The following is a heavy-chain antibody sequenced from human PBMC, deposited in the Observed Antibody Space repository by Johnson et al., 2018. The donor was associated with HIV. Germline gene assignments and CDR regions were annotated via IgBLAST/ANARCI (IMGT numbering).Heavy chain of an antibody. CDR2: IYSGGST. CDR1: GFTVSSNY. V-gene: IGHV3-66*02. D-gene: IGHD1-26*01. CDR3: AREGGIVAAQGDAFDI. Sequence: VQLVESGGGLVQPGGSLRLSCAASGFTVSSNYMSWVRQAPGKGLEWVSVIYSGGSTYYADSVKVRFPISRDNSKNTLYLQMNSLRAEDTAVYYCAREGGIVAAQGDAFDIWGQGTMVTVSS. J-gene: IGHJ3*02.